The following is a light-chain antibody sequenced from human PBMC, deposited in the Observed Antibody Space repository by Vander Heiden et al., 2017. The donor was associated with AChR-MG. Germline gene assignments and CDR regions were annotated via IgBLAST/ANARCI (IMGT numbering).Light chain of an antibody. CDR2: GTS. J-gene: IGKJ1*01. CDR3: QQSYSPPTWT. Sequence: DIQMTQSPSSLSASVGDRVTITCRASQSIGKYLNWYQQKPGRAPKLLIYGTSSLQSGVPSRFSGRVSGTDFTLTISSLQPEDFATFYCQQSYSPPTWTFGQGTKVEIK. V-gene: IGKV1-39*01. CDR1: QSIGKY.